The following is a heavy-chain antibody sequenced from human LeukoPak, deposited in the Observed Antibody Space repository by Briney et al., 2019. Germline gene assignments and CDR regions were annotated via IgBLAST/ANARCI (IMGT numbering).Heavy chain of an antibody. D-gene: IGHD3-3*01. CDR1: GGSISSYY. CDR2: IYYSGST. V-gene: IGHV4-59*12. J-gene: IGHJ4*02. CDR3: ARGAIFGVVQD. Sequence: SETLSLTCTVSGGSISSYYWSWIRQPPGKGLEWIGYIYYSGSTNYNPSLKSRVTISVDTSKNQFSLKLSSVTAADTAVYYCARGAIFGVVQDWGQGTLVTVSS.